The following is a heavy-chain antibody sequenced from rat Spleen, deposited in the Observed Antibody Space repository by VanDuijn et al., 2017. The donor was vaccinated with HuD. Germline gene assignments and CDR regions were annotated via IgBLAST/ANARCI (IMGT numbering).Heavy chain of an antibody. J-gene: IGHJ2*01. Sequence: VQLMESGPGLVQPSETLSLICTVSGFSLTSYNIHWVRQPPGKGLEWMGVMWRGGTTDYKSDLKSRLSISRDISKNQVFLKMESLQSEDTSTYYCARDMGAHWGQGAMVTVSS. CDR1: GFSLTSYN. V-gene: IGHV2-45*01. D-gene: IGHD1-3*01. CDR3: ARDMGAH. CDR2: MWRGGTT.